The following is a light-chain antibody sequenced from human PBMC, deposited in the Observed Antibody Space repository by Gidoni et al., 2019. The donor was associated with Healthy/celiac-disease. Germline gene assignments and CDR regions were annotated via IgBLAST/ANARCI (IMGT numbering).Light chain of an antibody. Sequence: SALTPPASVSGSPAQSITISCTGTSSDVGGYNYVSWYQQHPGKAPKLMIYEVSNRPSGVSKRFSGSKSGNTASLTISGLQAEDEADYYCSSYTSSSTRVFGGGTKLTVL. V-gene: IGLV2-14*01. CDR2: EVS. J-gene: IGLJ3*02. CDR3: SSYTSSSTRV. CDR1: SSDVGGYNY.